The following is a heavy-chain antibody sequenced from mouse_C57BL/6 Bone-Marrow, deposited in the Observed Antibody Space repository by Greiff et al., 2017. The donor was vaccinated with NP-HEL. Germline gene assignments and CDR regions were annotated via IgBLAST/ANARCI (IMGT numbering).Heavy chain of an antibody. D-gene: IGHD1-1*01. V-gene: IGHV1-55*01. Sequence: VQLQQPGAELVKPGASVKMSCKASGYTFTSYWITWVKQRPGQGLEWIGDIYPGSGSTNYNEKFKSKATLTVDTSSSTAYMQLSSLTSEDSAVYYCAYYYGSSYGNWYFDVWGTGTTVTVSS. CDR2: IYPGSGST. CDR3: AYYYGSSYGNWYFDV. CDR1: GYTFTSYW. J-gene: IGHJ1*03.